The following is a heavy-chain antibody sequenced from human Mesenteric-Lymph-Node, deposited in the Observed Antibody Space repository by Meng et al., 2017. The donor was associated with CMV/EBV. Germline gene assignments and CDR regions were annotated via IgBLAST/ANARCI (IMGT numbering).Heavy chain of an antibody. CDR2: IWYDGSNK. J-gene: IGHJ6*02. Sequence: GESLKISCAASGFTFSIYGMHWVRQAPGKGLEWVAVIWYDGSNKYYADSVKGRFTISRDNSKNTLYLQMNSLRAEDTAVYYCAGAPSYDFWSGYYRDYYYYGMDVWGQGTTVTVSS. V-gene: IGHV3-30*02. CDR1: GFTFSIYG. CDR3: AGAPSYDFWSGYYRDYYYYGMDV. D-gene: IGHD3-3*01.